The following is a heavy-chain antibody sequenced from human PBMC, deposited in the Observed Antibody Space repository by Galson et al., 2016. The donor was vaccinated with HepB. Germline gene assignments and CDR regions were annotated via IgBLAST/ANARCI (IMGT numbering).Heavy chain of an antibody. CDR2: INQDGSEK. D-gene: IGHD1-26*01. V-gene: IGHV3-7*03. Sequence: SLRLSRAASGFTFSSYWMSWVRQAPGKGLEWVANINQDGSEKNYVDSVKGRFTISRDNAKNSLYVQMNNLRAEDTAVYYCARTEFGIVGRTSSVVGYWGQGTLVTVSS. CDR1: GFTFSSYW. J-gene: IGHJ4*02. CDR3: ARTEFGIVGRTSSVVGY.